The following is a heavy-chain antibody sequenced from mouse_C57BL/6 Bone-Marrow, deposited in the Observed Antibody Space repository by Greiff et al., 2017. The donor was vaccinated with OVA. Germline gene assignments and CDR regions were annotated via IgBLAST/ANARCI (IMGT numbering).Heavy chain of an antibody. V-gene: IGHV1-61*01. CDR2: IYPSDSET. D-gene: IGHD1-1*01. CDR1: GYTFTSYW. J-gene: IGHJ1*03. CDR3: ARGPHYYGSPFDV. Sequence: QVQLQQPGAELVRPGSSVKLSCKASGYTFTSYWMDWVKQRPGQGLEWIGNIYPSDSETHYNQKFKDKATLTVDKSSSTAYMQLSSLTSEDSAVYYCARGPHYYGSPFDVWGTGTTVTVSS.